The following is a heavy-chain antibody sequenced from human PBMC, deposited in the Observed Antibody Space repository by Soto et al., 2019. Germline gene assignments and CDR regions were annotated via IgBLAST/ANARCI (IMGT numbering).Heavy chain of an antibody. V-gene: IGHV4-31*03. CDR3: ARGVGDGSGTNWFDP. J-gene: IGHJ5*02. D-gene: IGHD3-10*01. CDR2: IYYSGST. CDR1: GGSISSGGYY. Sequence: QVQLQESGPGLVKPSQTLSLTCTVSGGSISSGGYYWSWIRQHPGKGLEWIGYIYYSGSTYYNPSLKSRVTRSVDTSKNKFSLKLSSVTAADTAVYYCARGVGDGSGTNWFDPWGQGTLVTVSS.